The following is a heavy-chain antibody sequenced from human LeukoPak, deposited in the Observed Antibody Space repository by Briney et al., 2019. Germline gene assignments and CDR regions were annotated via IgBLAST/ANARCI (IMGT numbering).Heavy chain of an antibody. J-gene: IGHJ4*02. Sequence: PGGSLRLSCAASGFTFSSYWMHWVRQAPGKGLVWVSRINSDGSSTSYADSVKGRFTISRDNAKNTLYLQMNSLRAEDTAVYYCAKGLAVAGLAIDYWGQGTLVTVSS. CDR1: GFTFSSYW. CDR3: AKGLAVAGLAIDY. D-gene: IGHD6-19*01. V-gene: IGHV3-74*01. CDR2: INSDGSST.